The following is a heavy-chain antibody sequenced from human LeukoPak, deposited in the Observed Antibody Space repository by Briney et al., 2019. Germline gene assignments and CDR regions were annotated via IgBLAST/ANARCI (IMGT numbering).Heavy chain of an antibody. Sequence: GASVKVSCKTSGYSFTDYYIHWVRQIPGQGFEWMGWINGNDGTTKFAPKFQDRVTLTRDTSISTAYMDLTNLTSDDSAIYHCARDGGSTYNQLDSWGQGTLVTVSS. D-gene: IGHD1-1*01. V-gene: IGHV1-2*02. CDR3: ARDGGSTYNQLDS. CDR2: INGNDGTT. CDR1: GYSFTDYY. J-gene: IGHJ4*02.